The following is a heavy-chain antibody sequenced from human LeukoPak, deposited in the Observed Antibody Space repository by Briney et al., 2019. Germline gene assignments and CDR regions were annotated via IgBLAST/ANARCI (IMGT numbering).Heavy chain of an antibody. D-gene: IGHD6-13*01. CDR1: GFSFNTYT. V-gene: IGHV3-21*01. CDR3: ASPYSTSWNDAYDV. J-gene: IGHJ3*01. Sequence: GGSLRLSCAASGFSFNTYTMNWVRQAPGRGLEWVASISSTGSYIYYADSVRGRFTISRDNAENSLYPQMNNLRAEDTAVFYCASPYSTSWNDAYDVWGQGTMVTVSS. CDR2: ISSTGSYI.